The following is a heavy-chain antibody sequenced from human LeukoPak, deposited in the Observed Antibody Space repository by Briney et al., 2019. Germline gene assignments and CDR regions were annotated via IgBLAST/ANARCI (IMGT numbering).Heavy chain of an antibody. CDR2: IYYSGST. J-gene: IGHJ4*02. Sequence: SETLSLTCTVSGGSISSSSYYWGWIRQPPGKGLEWIGSIYYSGSTYYNPSLKSRVTISVDTSKNQFSLKLSSVTAADTAVYYCARDSGYSSSGTFDYWGQGTLVTVSS. V-gene: IGHV4-39*07. D-gene: IGHD6-13*01. CDR1: GGSISSSSYY. CDR3: ARDSGYSSSGTFDY.